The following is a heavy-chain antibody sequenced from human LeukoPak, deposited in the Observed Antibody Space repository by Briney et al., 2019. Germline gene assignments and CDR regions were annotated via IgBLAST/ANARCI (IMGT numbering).Heavy chain of an antibody. CDR3: AKDLPGYSGYDYQTTDYYYGMDV. CDR2: ISDSGGST. Sequence: PGGALRLSCAASVFTFSSYAMSWVRQAPGKGVEGVSAISDSGGSTYYAASVKGRFTISIDKSKNTLSLQKTSLRAEDTVIYDCAKDLPGYSGYDYQTTDYYYGMDVWGQGTTVTVSS. D-gene: IGHD5-12*01. CDR1: VFTFSSYA. J-gene: IGHJ6*02. V-gene: IGHV3-23*01.